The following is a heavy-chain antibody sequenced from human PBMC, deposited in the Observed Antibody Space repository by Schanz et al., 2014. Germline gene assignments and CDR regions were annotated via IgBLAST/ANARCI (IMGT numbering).Heavy chain of an antibody. CDR2: ISTSGTYM. CDR3: ARNRGSGGQNWYFDL. D-gene: IGHD1-26*01. CDR1: GFTLSNYA. J-gene: IGHJ2*01. Sequence: EVQLVESGGGLVKPGGSLRLSCAASGFTLSNYAMSWVRQAPGRGLEWVSSISTSGTYMYIADSLKGRLTISRDDAKKSMYLQMNNLRAEDTAVYYCARNRGSGGQNWYFDLWGRGTLVTVSS. V-gene: IGHV3-21*04.